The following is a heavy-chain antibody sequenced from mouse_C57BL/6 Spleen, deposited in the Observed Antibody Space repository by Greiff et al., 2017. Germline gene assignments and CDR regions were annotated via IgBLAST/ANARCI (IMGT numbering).Heavy chain of an antibody. CDR3: ALYGRFAY. Sequence: QVQLKQPGAELVMPGASVKLSCKASGYTFTSYWMHWVKQRPGQGLEWIGEIDPSDSYTNYNQKFKGKSTLTVDKSSSTAYMQLSSLTSEDSAVYYCALYGRFAYWGQGTLVTVSA. CDR2: IDPSDSYT. CDR1: GYTFTSYW. J-gene: IGHJ3*01. V-gene: IGHV1-69*01. D-gene: IGHD1-1*01.